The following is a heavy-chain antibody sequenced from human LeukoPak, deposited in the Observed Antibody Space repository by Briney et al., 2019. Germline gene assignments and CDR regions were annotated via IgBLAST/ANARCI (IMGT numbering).Heavy chain of an antibody. V-gene: IGHV3-7*01. Sequence: GGSLRLACAASGFSFSDYWMTWVRQAPGKGLEWVANMKQDGREKWYVDSVKGRFTISRDNAKNSLYLQMNSLRAEDTAMYYCALSGYSYGRNAFDIWGQGTMVTVSS. CDR1: GFSFSDYW. D-gene: IGHD5-18*01. CDR3: ALSGYSYGRNAFDI. J-gene: IGHJ3*02. CDR2: MKQDGREK.